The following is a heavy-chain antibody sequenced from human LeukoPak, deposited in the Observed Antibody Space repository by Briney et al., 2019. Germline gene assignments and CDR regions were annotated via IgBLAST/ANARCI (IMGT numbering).Heavy chain of an antibody. Sequence: GGSLRLSCAASGFTFSSYSMNWVRQAPGKGLEWVANINQDGSEKYYVDSVKGRFTISRDNAKNSLYLQMNSLRAEDMAVYYCARVLGGVSGYFFDYWGQGALVTVSS. V-gene: IGHV3-7*01. J-gene: IGHJ4*02. CDR2: INQDGSEK. CDR1: GFTFSSYS. D-gene: IGHD3-10*01. CDR3: ARVLGGVSGYFFDY.